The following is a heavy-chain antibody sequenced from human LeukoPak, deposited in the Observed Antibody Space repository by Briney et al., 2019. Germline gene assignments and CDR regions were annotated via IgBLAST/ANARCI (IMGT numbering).Heavy chain of an antibody. CDR3: AKVRGGDFWSGYYTAYFDY. D-gene: IGHD3-3*01. CDR1: GFTFSSYG. V-gene: IGHV3-30*02. Sequence: GGSLRLSCAASGFTFSSYGMHWVRQAPGKGLEWVAFIRYDGSNKYYADSVKGRFTISRDNSKSTLYLQMNSLRAEDTAVYYCAKVRGGDFWSGYYTAYFDYWGRGTLVTVSS. J-gene: IGHJ4*02. CDR2: IRYDGSNK.